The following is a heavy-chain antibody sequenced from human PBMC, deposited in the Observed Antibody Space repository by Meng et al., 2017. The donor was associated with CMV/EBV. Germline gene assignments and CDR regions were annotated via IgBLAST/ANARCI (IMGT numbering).Heavy chain of an antibody. CDR1: VGSNSSRSYY. CDR3: ARGVVTMIVVYDP. V-gene: IGHV4-39*07. J-gene: IGHJ5*02. D-gene: IGHD3-22*01. Sequence: LRGQELGRGMVKPSETLSLTGTVLVGSNSSRSYYWGWIRQPPGKGLEWIGSIYYSGSTYYNPSLKSRVTISVDTSKNQFSLKLSSVTAADTAVYYCARGVVTMIVVYDPWGQGTLVTVSS. CDR2: IYYSGST.